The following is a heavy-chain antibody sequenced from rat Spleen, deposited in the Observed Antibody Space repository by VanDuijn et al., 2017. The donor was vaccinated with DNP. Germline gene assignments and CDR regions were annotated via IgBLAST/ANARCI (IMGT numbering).Heavy chain of an antibody. Sequence: QVQLKESGPGLVQPSQTLSPTCPVSGFSLTSSGVSWVRQPPGKGLEWIAAISSGGRTYSNSVLKSRLSISRDTSKSQVFLQMDSLQTEETAIYFCTRAPYGSWALDAWGQGTSVTVSS. J-gene: IGHJ4*01. CDR1: GFSLTSSG. CDR2: ISSGGRT. V-gene: IGHV2S12*01. CDR3: TRAPYGSWALDA. D-gene: IGHD1-3*01.